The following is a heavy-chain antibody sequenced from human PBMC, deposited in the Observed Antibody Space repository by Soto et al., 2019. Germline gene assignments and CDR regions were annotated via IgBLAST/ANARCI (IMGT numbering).Heavy chain of an antibody. CDR3: ARDSKIVVPSGPFDY. J-gene: IGHJ4*02. CDR1: GFTFSDYY. Sequence: QVQLVESGGGLVKPGGSLRLSCAASGFTFSDYYMSWIRQAPGKGLEWVSYISSSSSYTNYADSVKGRFTISRDNAKNSLYLQMNSLRAEDTAVYYCARDSKIVVPSGPFDYWGQGTLVTVSS. CDR2: ISSSSSYT. D-gene: IGHD2-15*01. V-gene: IGHV3-11*06.